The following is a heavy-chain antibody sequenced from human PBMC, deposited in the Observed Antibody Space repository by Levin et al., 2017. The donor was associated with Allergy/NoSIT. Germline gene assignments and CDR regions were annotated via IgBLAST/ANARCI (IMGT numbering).Heavy chain of an antibody. CDR1: GFTFSNYA. V-gene: IGHV3-23*01. D-gene: IGHD2-21*01. J-gene: IGHJ4*02. CDR2: ISGNSRVI. CDR3: VSYRDGPYIPIAY. Sequence: RPGGSLRLSCVVSGFTFSNYAMSWIRQTPDKGLEWISIISGNSRVIYYADSVRGRFTISRDNSKNTLYLQMSSLRVEDTALYYCVSYRDGPYIPIAYWGQGTLVTVSS.